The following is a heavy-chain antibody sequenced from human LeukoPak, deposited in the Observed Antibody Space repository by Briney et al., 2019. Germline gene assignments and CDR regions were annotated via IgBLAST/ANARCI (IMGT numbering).Heavy chain of an antibody. Sequence: PGGSLRLSCAASGFIFSSYGMYWVRQAPGKGPEWVAVIWYDGSNKYYADSVKGRFTISRDNSKNTLYLQMNSLRAEDTAVYYCAKDRGYADYWGQGTLVTVSS. CDR3: AKDRGYADY. CDR1: GFIFSSYG. D-gene: IGHD6-25*01. V-gene: IGHV3-33*06. CDR2: IWYDGSNK. J-gene: IGHJ4*02.